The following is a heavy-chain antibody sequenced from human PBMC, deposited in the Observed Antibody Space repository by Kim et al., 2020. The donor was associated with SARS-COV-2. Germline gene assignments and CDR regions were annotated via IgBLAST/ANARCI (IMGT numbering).Heavy chain of an antibody. CDR3: GSVSSGSYFAFDI. D-gene: IGHD3-10*01. J-gene: IGHJ3*02. V-gene: IGHV3-23*01. CDR2: ISGSGGST. CDR1: GFTFSSYA. Sequence: GGSLRLSCAASGFTFSSYAMSWVRQAPGKGLEWVSAISGSGGSTYYADSVKGRFTISRDNSKNTLYLQMNSLRAEDTAVYYCGSVSSGSYFAFDIWGQGTMVTVSS.